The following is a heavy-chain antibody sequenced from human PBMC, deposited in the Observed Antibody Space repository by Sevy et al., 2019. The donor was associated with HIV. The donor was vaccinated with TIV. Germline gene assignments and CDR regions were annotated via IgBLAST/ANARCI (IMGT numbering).Heavy chain of an antibody. V-gene: IGHV1-18*04. J-gene: IGHJ6*02. D-gene: IGHD6-6*01. CDR1: GYTFTNYG. Sequence: ASVKVSCKASGYTFTNYGISWVRQAPGQGLEWMAWISPYNGKTNFAQKFQDKFTMTTDTSTSTAYMELRGLTSDDTAVYYCARDGQEYGSSSGGYYYNGMDVWGQGTTVTVSS. CDR2: ISPYNGKT. CDR3: ARDGQEYGSSSGGYYYNGMDV.